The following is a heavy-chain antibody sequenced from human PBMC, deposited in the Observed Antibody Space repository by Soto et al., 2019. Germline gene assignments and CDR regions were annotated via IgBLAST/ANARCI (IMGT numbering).Heavy chain of an antibody. D-gene: IGHD4-17*01. CDR3: AKDTPPAAVFGEYYFDY. CDR1: GFTFSSYA. V-gene: IGHV3-23*01. J-gene: IGHJ4*02. CDR2: ISGSGGST. Sequence: EVQLLESGGGLVQPGGSLRLSCAASGFTFSSYAMSWVRQAPGKGLECVSAISGSGGSTYYADSVKGRFTISRDNSKNTLYLPMNSLRAEDTAVYYCAKDTPPAAVFGEYYFDYWCQGTLVTVAS.